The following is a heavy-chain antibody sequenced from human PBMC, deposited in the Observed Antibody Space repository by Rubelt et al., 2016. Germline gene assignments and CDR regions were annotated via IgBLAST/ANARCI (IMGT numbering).Heavy chain of an antibody. CDR2: IWYDGSNK. D-gene: IGHD2-2*01. CDR3: ARVSCSSTSCSELYYYYHGMDV. Sequence: GGGVVQPGRSLRLSCAASGSTFSSYGMHWVRQAPGKGLEWVAVIWYDGSNKYYGDSGKGRFTISRDNSKNTVYLQMNSLRAEDTAVYYCARVSCSSTSCSELYYYYHGMDVWGQGTTVTVSS. J-gene: IGHJ6*02. V-gene: IGHV3-33*01. CDR1: GSTFSSYG.